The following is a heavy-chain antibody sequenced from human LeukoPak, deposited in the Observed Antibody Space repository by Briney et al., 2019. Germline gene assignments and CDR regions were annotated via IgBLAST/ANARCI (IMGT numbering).Heavy chain of an antibody. CDR2: IHSSATYI. V-gene: IGHV3-21*06. J-gene: IGHJ4*02. Sequence: GGSLRLSCAASGFLFGGHAMVWLRQAPGKGLECVSSIHSSATYITYADSVRGRFTISRDNDKNSLFLDMNDLRAEDTAVYYCARAAIRVDFFDSWGQGTLVAVSS. CDR1: GFLFGGHA. D-gene: IGHD2-2*01. CDR3: ARAAIRVDFFDS.